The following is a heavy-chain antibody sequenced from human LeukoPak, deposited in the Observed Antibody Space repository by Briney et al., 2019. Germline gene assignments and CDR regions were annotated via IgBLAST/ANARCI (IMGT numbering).Heavy chain of an antibody. CDR3: ARAGENSSRSLNY. Sequence: SETLSLTCTVSGGSISSHYWNWIPQPPGKGLEWIGYVYYSGSTKYNPSLNSRVTISVDTSKKQFSLKLTSVTAADTGVYYCARAGENSSRSLNYWGQGTLVTVSS. V-gene: IGHV4-59*11. D-gene: IGHD6-13*01. CDR2: VYYSGST. J-gene: IGHJ4*02. CDR1: GGSISSHY.